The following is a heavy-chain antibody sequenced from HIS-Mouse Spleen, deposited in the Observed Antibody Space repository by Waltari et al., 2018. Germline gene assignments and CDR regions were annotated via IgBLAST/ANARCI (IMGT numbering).Heavy chain of an antibody. J-gene: IGHJ2*01. D-gene: IGHD6-13*01. CDR3: AREIPYSSSWYDWYFDL. V-gene: IGHV4-39*07. Sequence: QLQLQESGPGLVKPSETLSLTCTVSGGFISSSSYYWGWIRQPPGKGLEWIGSIYYSGSPAYNPSVKSRVTISVDPSKNQFSLKLSSVTAADTAVYYCAREIPYSSSWYDWYFDLWGRGTLVTVSS. CDR2: IYYSGSP. CDR1: GGFISSSSYY.